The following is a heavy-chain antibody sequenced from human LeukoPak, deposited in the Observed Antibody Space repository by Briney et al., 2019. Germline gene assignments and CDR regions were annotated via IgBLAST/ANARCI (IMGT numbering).Heavy chain of an antibody. D-gene: IGHD6-19*01. J-gene: IGHJ4*02. V-gene: IGHV1-18*01. CDR1: GYTFTSYG. CDR3: ASTRVVAGTTSFDY. Sequence: ASVKVSCKASGYTFTSYGISWVRQAPGQGLEWMGWISGYNGNTNYAQKLQGRVTMTTDTPTSTAYTELRSLRSDDTAVYYCASTRVVAGTTSFDYWGQGTLVTVSS. CDR2: ISGYNGNT.